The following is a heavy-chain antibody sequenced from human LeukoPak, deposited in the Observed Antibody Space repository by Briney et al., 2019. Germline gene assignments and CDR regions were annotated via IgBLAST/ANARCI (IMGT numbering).Heavy chain of an antibody. D-gene: IGHD4-23*01. CDR2: ISAYNGNT. J-gene: IGHJ4*02. Sequence: ASVKVSCKASGGTFSSYSISWVRQAPGQGLEWMGWISAYNGNTNYAQKLQGRVTMTTDTSTSTAYMELSRLRSDDTAVYYCARAAPSPNSYYFDYWGQGTLVTVSS. CDR1: GGTFSSYS. CDR3: ARAAPSPNSYYFDY. V-gene: IGHV1-18*01.